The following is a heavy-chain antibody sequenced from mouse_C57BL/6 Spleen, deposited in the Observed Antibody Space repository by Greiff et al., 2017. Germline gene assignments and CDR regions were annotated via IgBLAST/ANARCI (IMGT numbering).Heavy chain of an antibody. V-gene: IGHV1-80*01. CDR1: GYAFSSYW. Sequence: VQLQESGAELVKPGASVKISCKASGYAFSSYWMNWVKQRPGKGLEWIGQIYPGDGDTNYNGKFKGKATLTADKSSSTAYMQLSSLTSEDSAVYFCARDYGSSYVNAMDYWGQGTSVTVSS. CDR3: ARDYGSSYVNAMDY. J-gene: IGHJ4*01. D-gene: IGHD1-1*01. CDR2: IYPGDGDT.